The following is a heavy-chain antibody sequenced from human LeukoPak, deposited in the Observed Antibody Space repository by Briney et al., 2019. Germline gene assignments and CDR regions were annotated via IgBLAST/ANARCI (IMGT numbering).Heavy chain of an antibody. V-gene: IGHV3-23*01. CDR1: GYTFYNYA. CDR2: ISHDGAST. D-gene: IGHD3-16*01. J-gene: IGHJ2*01. Sequence: GSQRLSCAASGYTFYNYAVTWVRQAPGKGLEWVSSISHDGASTHYADSVKGRFTISRDNSKNTAFLQMDSLRAEDTAVYFCAKYGSGQLWLLGWYFDFWGRGTLVSVSS. CDR3: AKYGSGQLWLLGWYFDF.